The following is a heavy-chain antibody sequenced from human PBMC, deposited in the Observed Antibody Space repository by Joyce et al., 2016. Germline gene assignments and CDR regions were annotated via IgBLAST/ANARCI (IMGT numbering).Heavy chain of an antibody. CDR3: ARGRDIVATDYFDS. CDR2: ISSDGTNK. CDR1: GFTFSNYG. V-gene: IGHV3-30*03. D-gene: IGHD5-12*01. Sequence: QVQLVESGGGVVQPGRSLSLSCVASGFTFSNYGMHWVRQAPGKGVEWVALISSDGTNKYYPASVEGRFTISRDNSKNTLSLQLNSLRTEDTAVYYCARGRDIVATDYFDSWGQGILVTVSS. J-gene: IGHJ4*02.